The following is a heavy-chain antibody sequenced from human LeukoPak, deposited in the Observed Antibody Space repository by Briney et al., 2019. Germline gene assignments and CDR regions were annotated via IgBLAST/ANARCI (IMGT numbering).Heavy chain of an antibody. CDR1: GGSISANW. D-gene: IGHD6-19*01. Sequence: SGTLSLTCAVSGGSISANWWSWVRQPAGKELEWIGEIYHTGSTNYNPSLKSRVTISIDKSKNQFSLKLSSVTAADTAVYYCARGISPGSGWFFDIWGQGTMVTVSS. CDR2: IYHTGST. V-gene: IGHV4-4*02. CDR3: ARGISPGSGWFFDI. J-gene: IGHJ3*02.